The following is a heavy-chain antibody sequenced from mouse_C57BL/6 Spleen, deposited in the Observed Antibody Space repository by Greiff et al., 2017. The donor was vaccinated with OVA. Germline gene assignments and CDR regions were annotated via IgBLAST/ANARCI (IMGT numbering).Heavy chain of an antibody. J-gene: IGHJ2*01. CDR2: IYPSDGET. D-gene: IGHD2-12*01. V-gene: IGHV1-61*01. CDR3: ARGIYDDYFDY. CDR1: GYTFTSYW. Sequence: QVQLQQPGAELVRPGSSVKLSCKASGYTFTSYWMDWVKQRPGQGLEWIGNIYPSDGETHYNQKFKDKATLTVDKSSSTAYMQLSSLTSEDSAVYYCARGIYDDYFDYWGQGTTRTVSS.